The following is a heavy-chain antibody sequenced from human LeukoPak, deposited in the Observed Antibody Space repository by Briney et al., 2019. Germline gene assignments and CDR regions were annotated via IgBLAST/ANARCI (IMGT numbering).Heavy chain of an antibody. CDR3: AREGVGYSPTSYYFDY. Sequence: SETLSLTCTVSSGSNYWSWIRQPPGKGLEWIAYIHYSGSPHYNPSLKSRVTASIDTSKNQFSLKLSSVTAADTAVYYCAREGVGYSPTSYYFDYWGQGTLVTVSS. D-gene: IGHD3-22*01. V-gene: IGHV4-59*12. J-gene: IGHJ4*02. CDR2: IHYSGSP. CDR1: SGSNY.